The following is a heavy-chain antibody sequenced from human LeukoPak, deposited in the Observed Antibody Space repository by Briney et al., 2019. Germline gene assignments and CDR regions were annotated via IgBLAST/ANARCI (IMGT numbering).Heavy chain of an antibody. CDR2: IYYSGST. CDR3: ARVHTSYYYDSSGPLDY. V-gene: IGHV4-38-2*02. CDR1: GYSISSGYY. D-gene: IGHD3-22*01. J-gene: IGHJ4*02. Sequence: SETLSLTCTVSGYSISSGYYWGWIRQPPGKGLEWIGSIYYSGSTYYNPSLKSRVTISVDTSKNQFSLKLSSVTAADTAVYYCARVHTSYYYDSSGPLDYWGQGTLVTVSS.